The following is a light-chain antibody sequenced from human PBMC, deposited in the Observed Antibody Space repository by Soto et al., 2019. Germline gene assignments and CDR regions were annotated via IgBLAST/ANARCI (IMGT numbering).Light chain of an antibody. Sequence: IVSTQPPATLSLSPGKRATLSCRASQTISNSLAWYQQKPGQAPRLLIYDASNRATGIPARFSGSGSGADFTLTINSLEPEDFAVYYCHQRSNWPQTFGQGTKV. CDR2: DAS. CDR3: HQRSNWPQT. V-gene: IGKV3-11*01. J-gene: IGKJ1*01. CDR1: QTISNS.